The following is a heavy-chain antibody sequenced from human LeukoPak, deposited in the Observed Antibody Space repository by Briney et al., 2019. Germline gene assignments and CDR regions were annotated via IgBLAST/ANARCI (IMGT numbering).Heavy chain of an antibody. CDR1: KFYFSTYD. V-gene: IGHV3-23*01. Sequence: GGSLRLSCTASKFYFSTYDMNWVRQVPGKGLEWVSYIDSSASTTYYADSVKGRFTISRDNSKNTLYLQMNGLRADDTAVYYCAKDPNGDFIGAFDFWGQGTMVTVSS. CDR2: IDSSASTT. CDR3: AKDPNGDFIGAFDF. J-gene: IGHJ3*01. D-gene: IGHD4-17*01.